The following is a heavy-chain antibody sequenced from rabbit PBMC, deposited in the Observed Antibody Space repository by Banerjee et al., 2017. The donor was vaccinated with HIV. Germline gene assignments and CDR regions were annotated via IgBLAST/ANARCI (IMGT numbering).Heavy chain of an antibody. CDR1: GFSISSSYW. CDR3: AKGYSGYAGYGLDL. J-gene: IGHJ3*01. V-gene: IGHV1S45*01. Sequence: EESGGDLVKPEGSLTLTCTASGFSISSSYWICWVRQAPGKGLEWIACIDAGSSGNTYYASWAQGRFTISQASSTTVTLQMTSLTAADTATYFCAKGYSGYAGYGLDLWGQGTLVT. D-gene: IGHD7-1*01. CDR2: IDAGSSGNT.